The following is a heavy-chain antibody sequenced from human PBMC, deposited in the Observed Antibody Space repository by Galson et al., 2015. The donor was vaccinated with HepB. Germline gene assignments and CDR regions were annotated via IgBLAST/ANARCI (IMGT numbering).Heavy chain of an antibody. V-gene: IGHV3-30*18. CDR3: AKDWEYQQRVYYGMDV. CDR2: ISYDGSNK. J-gene: IGHJ6*02. D-gene: IGHD2-2*01. Sequence: SLRLSCAASGFTFSSYGMHWVRQAPGKGLEWVAVISYDGSNKYYADSVKGRFTISRDNSKNTLYLQMNSLRAEDTAVYYCAKDWEYQQRVYYGMDVWGQGTTVTVSS. CDR1: GFTFSSYG.